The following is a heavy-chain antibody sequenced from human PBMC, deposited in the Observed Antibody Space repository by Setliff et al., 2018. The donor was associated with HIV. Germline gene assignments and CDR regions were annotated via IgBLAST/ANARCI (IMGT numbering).Heavy chain of an antibody. CDR2: IYSNGRT. CDR3: VRERRRSPLSYGVDV. J-gene: IGHJ6*02. CDR1: GGSISSGGYY. V-gene: IGHV4-31*03. Sequence: TLSLTCPVSGGSISSGGYYWNWIRQYPVKGLEWIGHIYSNGRTLFNPALGTRLNMSVDTSENQFSLHLNSVTAADTAVYYCVRERRRSPLSYGVDVWGQGTTVTVSS.